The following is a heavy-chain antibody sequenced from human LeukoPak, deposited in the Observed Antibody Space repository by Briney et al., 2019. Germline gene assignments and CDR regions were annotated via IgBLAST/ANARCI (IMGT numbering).Heavy chain of an antibody. Sequence: SETLSLTCAVYGGSFSGYYWSWIRQPPGEGLEWIGEINHSGSTNYNPSLKSRVTISVDTSKNQFSLKLSSVTAADTAVYYCARGLRWPYYFDYWGQGTLVTVSS. D-gene: IGHD4-23*01. CDR2: INHSGST. CDR1: GGSFSGYY. CDR3: ARGLRWPYYFDY. V-gene: IGHV4-34*01. J-gene: IGHJ4*02.